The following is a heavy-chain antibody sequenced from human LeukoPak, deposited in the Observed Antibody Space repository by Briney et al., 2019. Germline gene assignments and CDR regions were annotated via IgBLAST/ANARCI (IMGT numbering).Heavy chain of an antibody. V-gene: IGHV5-51*01. Sequence: GEALKISCKGSGYSSTNYWIGWVRQMPRQGLEWMVINYPCAFDIRDSPSLQGQVTISADKSISAAYLQWSSLKASDTAMYYCARGPRYFDRWGQGTLVTVSS. CDR1: GYSSTNYW. J-gene: IGHJ5*02. CDR3: ARGPRYFDR. D-gene: IGHD2-15*01. CDR2: NYPCAFDI.